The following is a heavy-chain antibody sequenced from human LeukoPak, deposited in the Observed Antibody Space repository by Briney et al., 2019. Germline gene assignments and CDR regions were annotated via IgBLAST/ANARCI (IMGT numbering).Heavy chain of an antibody. CDR1: GFTFSSYW. V-gene: IGHV3-74*01. CDR3: ARVGCSSISCYDY. Sequence: GGSLRLSCAASGFTFSSYWMHWVRQAPGKGLVWVSRIKTDGSSTDYADSVKGRFTISRDNAKNTLYLQMNSLRAEDTAVYYCARVGCSSISCYDYWGQGTLVTVSS. J-gene: IGHJ4*02. CDR2: IKTDGSST. D-gene: IGHD2-2*01.